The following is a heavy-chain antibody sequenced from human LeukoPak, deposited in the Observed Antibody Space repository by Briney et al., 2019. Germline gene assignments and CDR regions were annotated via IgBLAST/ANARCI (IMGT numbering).Heavy chain of an antibody. CDR3: AKDLPGLEWFGE. CDR2: ISDSGGAT. V-gene: IGHV3-23*01. J-gene: IGHJ4*02. D-gene: IGHD3-10*01. Sequence: GGPLRLSCAASGFTFSNHAMSWVRQAPGKGLEWVSSISDSGGATYYADSVKGRFTISRDNSKNTLFLQMTSLRADDTAVYYCAKDLPGLEWFGEWGQGILVTVSS. CDR1: GFTFSNHA.